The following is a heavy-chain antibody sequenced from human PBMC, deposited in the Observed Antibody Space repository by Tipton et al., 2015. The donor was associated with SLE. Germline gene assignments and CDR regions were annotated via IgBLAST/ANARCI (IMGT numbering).Heavy chain of an antibody. J-gene: IGHJ3*02. CDR1: GGSISSSSYY. D-gene: IGHD1-7*01. CDR2: IYTSGST. Sequence: TLSLTCTVSGGSISSSSYYWSWIRQPAGKGLEWIGRIYTSGSTNYNPSLKSRVTMSVDTSKNQFSLKLSSVTAADTAVYYCARPLELLAAFDIWGQGTMVTVSS. CDR3: ARPLELLAAFDI. V-gene: IGHV4-61*02.